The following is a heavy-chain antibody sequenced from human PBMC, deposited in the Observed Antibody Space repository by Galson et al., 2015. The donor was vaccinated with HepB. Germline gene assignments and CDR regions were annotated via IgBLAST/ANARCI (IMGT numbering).Heavy chain of an antibody. CDR3: AKGGDSSGWYRLDY. CDR2: ISGSGGNT. J-gene: IGHJ4*02. CDR1: GFTFSSYA. D-gene: IGHD6-19*01. V-gene: IGHV3-23*01. Sequence: SLRLSCAASGFTFSSYAMSWVRQAPGKGLEWVSAISGSGGNTYYADSVKGRFTISRDNSKNTLYLQMNSLRAEDTAVYYCAKGGDSSGWYRLDYWGQGTLVTVSS.